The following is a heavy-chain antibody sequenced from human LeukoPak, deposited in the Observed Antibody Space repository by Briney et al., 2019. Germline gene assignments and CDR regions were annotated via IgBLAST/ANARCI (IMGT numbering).Heavy chain of an antibody. CDR2: INPNSGGT. CDR3: ARAVGYMIATF. J-gene: IGHJ4*02. Sequence: AASVKVSCKASGYTFTGYYMHWVRQAPGQGLERMGRINPNSGGTNYAQKFQGRVTMTRDTSISTAYMELSRLRSDDTAVYYCARAVGYMIATFWGQGTLVTVSS. D-gene: IGHD3-22*01. CDR1: GYTFTGYY. V-gene: IGHV1-2*06.